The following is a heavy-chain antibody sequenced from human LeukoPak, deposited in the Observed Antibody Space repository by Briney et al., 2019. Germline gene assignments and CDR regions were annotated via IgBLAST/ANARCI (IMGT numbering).Heavy chain of an antibody. CDR2: ISYDGSNK. V-gene: IGHV3-30-3*01. D-gene: IGHD4-23*01. Sequence: GGSLRLSCAAAGFTFSSYAMHWVRQAPGKGLEWVAVISYDGSNKYYADSVKGRFTISRDNSKNTLYLQMNSLRAEDTAVYYCAREKDYGGNDAFDIWGQGTMVTVSS. J-gene: IGHJ3*02. CDR3: AREKDYGGNDAFDI. CDR1: GFTFSSYA.